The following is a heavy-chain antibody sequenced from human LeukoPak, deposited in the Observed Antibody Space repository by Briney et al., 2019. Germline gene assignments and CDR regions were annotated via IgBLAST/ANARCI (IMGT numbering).Heavy chain of an antibody. CDR2: IIPILGTA. Sequence: GASVKVSCKASGGTFSSYAISWGRQAPGQGLEWMGGIIPILGTANYAQKFQGRVTITTDESTSTAYMELSSLRSEDTAVYYCARVDYYDSSGYYFDYWGQGTLVTVSS. CDR3: ARVDYYDSSGYYFDY. D-gene: IGHD3-22*01. J-gene: IGHJ4*02. V-gene: IGHV1-69*05. CDR1: GGTFSSYA.